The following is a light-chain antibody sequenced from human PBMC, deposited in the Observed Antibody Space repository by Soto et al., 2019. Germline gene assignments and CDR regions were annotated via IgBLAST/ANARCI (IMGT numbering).Light chain of an antibody. Sequence: EIVVTQSPGTLSLSPGEIATLSCRASQSVSSNFLAWYQQKPGQAPRLLIFGASSRASDIPDRVSGSGSGTDFTLTISRLEPEDFAVYYCQQYGSSPPYTFGQGTKVDIK. J-gene: IGKJ2*01. V-gene: IGKV3-20*01. CDR1: QSVSSNF. CDR3: QQYGSSPPYT. CDR2: GAS.